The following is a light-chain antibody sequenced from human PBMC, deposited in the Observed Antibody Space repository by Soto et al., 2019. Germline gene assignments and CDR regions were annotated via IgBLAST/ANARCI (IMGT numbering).Light chain of an antibody. J-gene: IGKJ2*01. CDR3: QQCYNTPYT. V-gene: IGKV4-1*01. CDR1: QSVLYSSNNKNY. CDR2: WAS. Sequence: DIVMTQSPDSLAVSLGERDTINCKSSQSVLYSSNNKNYLAWYQQKPGQPPKLLIYWASTRESGVPDRFSGSGSGTDFTLTISSLQAEDVAVYYCQQCYNTPYTFGQGTKVEI.